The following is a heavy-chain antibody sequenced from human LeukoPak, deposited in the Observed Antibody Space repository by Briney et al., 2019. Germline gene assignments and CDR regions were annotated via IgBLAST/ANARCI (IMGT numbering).Heavy chain of an antibody. CDR1: GYSFTSYW. J-gene: IGHJ4*02. Sequence: GESLRISCKGSGYSFTSYWISWVRQMLGKGLEWMGRIDPSDSYTNYSPSFQGHVTISADKSISTAYLQWSSLKASDTAMYYCARHPNLLYNWNDRCFDYWGQGTLVTVSS. D-gene: IGHD1-1*01. CDR2: IDPSDSYT. V-gene: IGHV5-10-1*01. CDR3: ARHPNLLYNWNDRCFDY.